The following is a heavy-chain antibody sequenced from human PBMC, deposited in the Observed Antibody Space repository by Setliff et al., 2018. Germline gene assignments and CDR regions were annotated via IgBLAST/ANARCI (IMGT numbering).Heavy chain of an antibody. CDR1: GYTFTSYG. Sequence: GASVKVSCKSSGYTFTSYGISWMRQAPGQGLEWMGWSSAYNGKTQYAQKLQGRVTMTTDTSTSTAYMELRSLRSDDTAVYYCARYITGTTPADYWGQGTLVTVS. J-gene: IGHJ4*02. CDR3: ARYITGTTPADY. D-gene: IGHD1-7*01. CDR2: SSAYNGKT. V-gene: IGHV1-18*01.